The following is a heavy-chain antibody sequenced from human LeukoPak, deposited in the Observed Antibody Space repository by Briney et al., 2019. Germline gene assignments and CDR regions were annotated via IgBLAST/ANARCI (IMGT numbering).Heavy chain of an antibody. CDR3: TRGVGQQLIPPDY. CDR1: GFTFSNYG. J-gene: IGHJ4*02. Sequence: SGGSLRLSCAASGFTFSNYGMHWVRQAPGKGLEWVGFIRSKTYGGTTGYAASVKDTFTISRDDSKSVVYLQMNSLKTEDTAFYYCTRGVGQQLIPPDYWGQGTLVTVSS. CDR2: IRSKTYGGTT. D-gene: IGHD6-13*01. V-gene: IGHV3-49*04.